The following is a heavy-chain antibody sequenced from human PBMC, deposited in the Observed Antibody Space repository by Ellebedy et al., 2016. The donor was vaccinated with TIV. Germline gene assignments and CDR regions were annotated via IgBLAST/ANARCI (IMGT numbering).Heavy chain of an antibody. Sequence: PGGSLRLSCAASGFTFSINWMSWVRQAPGQGLECVADIKQDGSETYYVDSVKGRFTISSENAKNALFLQMDGLRVDDSAVYYCVGFGVFNLWGQGAPVTVSS. CDR3: VGFGVFNL. V-gene: IGHV3-7*01. J-gene: IGHJ5*02. CDR2: IKQDGSET. D-gene: IGHD3-3*01. CDR1: GFTFSINW.